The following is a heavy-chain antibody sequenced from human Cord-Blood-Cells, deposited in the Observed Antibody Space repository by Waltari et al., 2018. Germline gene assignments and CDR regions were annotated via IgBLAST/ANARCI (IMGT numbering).Heavy chain of an antibody. V-gene: IGHV4-34*01. J-gene: IGHJ3*02. CDR3: ATGTVTDAFDI. D-gene: IGHD4-4*01. CDR2: INHSGST. CDR1: GGSFSGYY. Sequence: QVQLQQWGAGLLKPSETLSLTCAVYGGSFSGYYCSWIRQPPGKGLEWIGEINHSGSTNYHPSLKSRVTISVDTSKNQFSLKLSSVTAADTAVYYCATGTVTDAFDIWGQGTMVTVSS.